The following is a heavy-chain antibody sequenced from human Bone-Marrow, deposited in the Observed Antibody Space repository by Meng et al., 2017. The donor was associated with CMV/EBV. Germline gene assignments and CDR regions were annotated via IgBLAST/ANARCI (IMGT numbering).Heavy chain of an antibody. D-gene: IGHD3-10*01. CDR2: IKQDGSEK. J-gene: IGHJ3*02. Sequence: GESRKISCAASGFTFSYYWMSWIRQAPGKGLEWVASIKQDGSEKYYVDSVKGRFTISRDNAEKSQSLQMISLRVEDTAVYYFARDAGYYASGSDALDIWGQGTMVTVSS. CDR3: ARDAGYYASGSDALDI. CDR1: GFTFSYYW. V-gene: IGHV3-7*01.